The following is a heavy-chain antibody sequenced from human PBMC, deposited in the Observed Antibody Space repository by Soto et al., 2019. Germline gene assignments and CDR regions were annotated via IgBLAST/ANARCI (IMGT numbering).Heavy chain of an antibody. CDR3: AKAPSSGWYVDY. CDR2: ISGSGGST. D-gene: IGHD6-19*01. CDR1: GFTFSSYA. J-gene: IGHJ4*02. V-gene: IGHV3-23*01. Sequence: GGSLRLSCAASGFTFSSYAMSWVRQAPGKGLEWVSAISGSGGSTYYADSVKGRFTISRDNSKNTLYLQMNSLRAEDTAVYYSAKAPSSGWYVDYWGQGTLVTVSS.